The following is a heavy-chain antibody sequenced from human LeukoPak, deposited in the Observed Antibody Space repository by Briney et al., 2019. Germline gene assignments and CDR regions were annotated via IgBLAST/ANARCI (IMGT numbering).Heavy chain of an antibody. V-gene: IGHV4-4*02. D-gene: IGHD2-2*01. CDR1: GGSISSSNW. CDR3: ARGGVVVVPAAID. CDR2: IYHSGST. Sequence: PSGTLSLTCAVSGGSISSSNWWSWVRQPPGKGLEWIGEIYHSGSTNYNPSLKSRVTISVDKSKNQFSLKLSSETAADTAVYYCARGGVVVVPAAIDWGQGTLVTVSS. J-gene: IGHJ4*02.